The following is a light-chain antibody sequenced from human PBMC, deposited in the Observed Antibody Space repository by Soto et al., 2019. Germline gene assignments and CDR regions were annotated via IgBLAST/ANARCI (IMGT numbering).Light chain of an antibody. Sequence: QSVLTQPASVSGSPGQSITISCTGTSSDVGGYNYVSWHQQHPGKAPKLMIYDVSNRPSGVSNRFSGSKSGNTASLTISGLQAEDEADYYCSSYTSSRTRVFGGGTKLTVL. CDR1: SSDVGGYNY. CDR3: SSYTSSRTRV. CDR2: DVS. V-gene: IGLV2-14*03. J-gene: IGLJ2*01.